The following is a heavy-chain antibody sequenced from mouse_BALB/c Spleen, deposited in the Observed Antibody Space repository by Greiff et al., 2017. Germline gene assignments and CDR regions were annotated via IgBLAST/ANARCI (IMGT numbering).Heavy chain of an antibody. CDR1: GFTFSSYG. CDR3: AREINY. Sequence: DVQLVESGGDLVKPGGSLKLSCAASGFTFSSYGMSWVCQTPDKRLEWVATISSGGSYTYYPDSVKGRFTISRDNAKNTLYLQMSSLKSEDTAMYYCAREINYWGQGTTLTVSS. V-gene: IGHV5-6*01. D-gene: IGHD5-1-1*01. J-gene: IGHJ2*01. CDR2: ISSGGSYT.